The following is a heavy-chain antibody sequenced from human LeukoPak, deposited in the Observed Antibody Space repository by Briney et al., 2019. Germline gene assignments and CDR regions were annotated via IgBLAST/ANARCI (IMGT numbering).Heavy chain of an antibody. V-gene: IGHV4-4*02. CDR2: ISLTGRT. CDR1: GFMFSSFS. J-gene: IGHJ4*02. D-gene: IGHD1-26*01. Sequence: GSLRLSCAASGFMFSSFSMNWVRQPPGQGLEWIGEISLTGRTNYNPSLIGRVIMSLDESRNQLSLTLTSVTAADTAMYYCTRESGPYCPFGYWGQGTLVVVPS. CDR3: TRESGPYCPFGY.